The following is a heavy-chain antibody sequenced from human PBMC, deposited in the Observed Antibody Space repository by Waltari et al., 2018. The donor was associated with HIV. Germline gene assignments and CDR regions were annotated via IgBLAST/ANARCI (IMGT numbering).Heavy chain of an antibody. V-gene: IGHV4-59*01. CDR3: ARDQGRDGYNS. CDR1: GGSISTYY. CDR2: FHYAGGT. Sequence: QVQLQESGPGLVKPSETLSLTCTVSGGSISTYYWSWIRPPPGKGLQWIGYFHYAGGTNHNPSLKSRVTLSVDTSKNQFSLKLSSVTAADTAVYYCARDQGRDGYNSWGQGTLVTVSS. J-gene: IGHJ5*02. D-gene: IGHD5-12*01.